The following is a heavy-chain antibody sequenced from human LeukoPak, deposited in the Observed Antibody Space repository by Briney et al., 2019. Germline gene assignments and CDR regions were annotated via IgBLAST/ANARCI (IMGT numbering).Heavy chain of an antibody. J-gene: IGHJ3*02. CDR1: GFTFSSYG. Sequence: GGSLRLSCAASGFTFSSYGMHWVRQAPGKGLEWVAVISYDGSNKYYADSVKGRFTISRDNSKNTLYLQMNSLRAEDTAVYYCAKAFRYNSGWFDAFDIWGQGTMVTVSS. CDR3: AKAFRYNSGWFDAFDI. CDR2: ISYDGSNK. D-gene: IGHD6-19*01. V-gene: IGHV3-30*18.